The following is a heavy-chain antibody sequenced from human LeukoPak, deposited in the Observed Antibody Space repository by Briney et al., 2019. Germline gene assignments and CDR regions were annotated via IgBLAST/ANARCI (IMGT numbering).Heavy chain of an antibody. CDR2: IYYSGTT. CDR1: GGSISSYY. V-gene: IGHV4-59*01. J-gene: IGHJ4*02. CDR3: ARTYYDFWSGYSNAVFDY. Sequence: PSETLSLTCTVSGGSISSYYWSWIRQPPGKGLEWIGYIYYSGTTNYNPSLKSRVTISVDTSKNQFSLKLSSVTAADTAVYYCARTYYDFWSGYSNAVFDYWGQGTLVTVSS. D-gene: IGHD3-3*01.